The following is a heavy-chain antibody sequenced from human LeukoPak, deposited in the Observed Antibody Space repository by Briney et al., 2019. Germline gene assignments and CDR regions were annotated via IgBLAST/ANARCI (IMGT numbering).Heavy chain of an antibody. J-gene: IGHJ6*02. CDR1: GGSISSYY. D-gene: IGHD1-26*01. CDR2: IYYSGST. CDR3: ARWSLGMMGAIYGMDV. V-gene: IGHV4-59*01. Sequence: PSETLSLICTVSGGSISSYYWSWIRQPPGKGLEWIGYIYYSGSTNYNPSLKSRVTISVDTSKNQFSLKLSSVTAADTAVYYCARWSLGMMGAIYGMDVWGQGTTVTVSS.